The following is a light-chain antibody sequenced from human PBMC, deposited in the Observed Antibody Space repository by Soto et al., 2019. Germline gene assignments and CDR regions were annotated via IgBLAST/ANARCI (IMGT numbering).Light chain of an antibody. J-gene: IGLJ1*01. Sequence: QSVLTQAASVTGLAAQSCTISCTRTIRDVGGYNFVSWYQQYPGEAPKLMIYDVSNRPSGVSNRFSGSKSGNTASLTISGLHSEHEADYYFSSYTRNNTYVFGPGTKIIVL. CDR3: SSYTRNNTYV. CDR1: IRDVGGYNF. V-gene: IGLV2-14*03. CDR2: DVS.